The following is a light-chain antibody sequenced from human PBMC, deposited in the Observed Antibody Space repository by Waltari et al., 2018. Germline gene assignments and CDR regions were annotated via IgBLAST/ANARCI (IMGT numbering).Light chain of an antibody. J-gene: IGKJ1*01. Sequence: EIVLTHSTGTLSLSPGERATLSCRASQSVSRALAWYQQKPGQAPRLLIYGASNRATGIPDRFSGSGSGTDFSLTISSLEPEDFAVYYCQHYLRLPATFGQGTKVEIK. CDR1: QSVSRA. CDR2: GAS. V-gene: IGKV3-20*01. CDR3: QHYLRLPAT.